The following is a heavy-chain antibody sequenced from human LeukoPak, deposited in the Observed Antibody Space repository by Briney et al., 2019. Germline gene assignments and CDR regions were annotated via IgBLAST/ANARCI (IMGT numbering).Heavy chain of an antibody. CDR2: INAGNGNT. CDR1: GYTFTSHA. Sequence: ASVKVSCKASGYTFTSHAMHWVRQAPGQRLEWMGWINAGNGNTKYSQKFQGRVTITRDTSASTAYMELSSLRSEDTAVYYCARDQGVTMIRYYFDYWGQGTLVTVSS. J-gene: IGHJ4*02. CDR3: ARDQGVTMIRYYFDY. D-gene: IGHD3-22*01. V-gene: IGHV1-3*01.